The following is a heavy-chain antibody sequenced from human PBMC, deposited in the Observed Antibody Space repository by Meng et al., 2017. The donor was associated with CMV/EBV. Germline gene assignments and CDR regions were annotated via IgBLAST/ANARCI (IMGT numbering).Heavy chain of an antibody. D-gene: IGHD4-17*01. J-gene: IGHJ2*01. V-gene: IGHV1-69*12. CDR1: GGTFSSYA. Sequence: QVRSGQSGAGGKNPGSQVKVPCKASGGTFSSYAISWVRQAPGQGLEWMGGIIPIFGTANYAQKFQGRVTITADESTSTAYMELSSLRSEDTAVYYCAREVDDYGDGWYFDLWGRGTLVTVSS. CDR2: IIPIFGTA. CDR3: AREVDDYGDGWYFDL.